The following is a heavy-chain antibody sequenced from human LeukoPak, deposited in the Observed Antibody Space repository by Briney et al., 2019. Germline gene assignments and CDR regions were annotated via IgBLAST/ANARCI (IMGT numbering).Heavy chain of an antibody. CDR1: GFTFSSYW. CDR2: IISDASST. J-gene: IGHJ3*02. D-gene: IGHD5-18*01. CDR3: ARTSSHTAIAGAFDI. V-gene: IGHV3-74*01. Sequence: GSLRLSCAASGFTFSSYWMHWVRQAPGKGLFWVSRIISDASSTLYADSVKGRFTISRDNAKNTLYLQMNSLTVEDTGVYYCARTSSHTAIAGAFDIWGQGTMVTVSS.